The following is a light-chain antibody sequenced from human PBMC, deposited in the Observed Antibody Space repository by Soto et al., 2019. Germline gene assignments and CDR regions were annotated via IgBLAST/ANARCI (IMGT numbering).Light chain of an antibody. Sequence: IVLTQSPGNLSLSPGEGATLSCRASQSVDKNYLAWYRQKPGQRPRLLIYDASRRATGTPYRFSGSGSETDFTLTISRLEPEDFAVFYCQQYAHEPLTFGGGTNMEIK. CDR3: QQYAHEPLT. J-gene: IGKJ4*01. V-gene: IGKV3-20*01. CDR2: DAS. CDR1: QSVDKNY.